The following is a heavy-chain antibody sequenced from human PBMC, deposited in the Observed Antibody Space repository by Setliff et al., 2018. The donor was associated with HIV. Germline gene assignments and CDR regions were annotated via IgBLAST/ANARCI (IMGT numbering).Heavy chain of an antibody. CDR2: IIHSGGT. Sequence: SETLSLTCAVYGGSFSGYYWTWIRQPPGRGLEWIGEIIHSGGTNYNRSLKSRVPISVDTSKNQFSLNLSSVTAADTAVYYCARGGLGVVGAIDYWSQGTLVTAPQ. CDR1: GGSFSGYY. V-gene: IGHV4-34*01. CDR3: ARGGLGVVGAIDY. D-gene: IGHD2-15*01. J-gene: IGHJ4*02.